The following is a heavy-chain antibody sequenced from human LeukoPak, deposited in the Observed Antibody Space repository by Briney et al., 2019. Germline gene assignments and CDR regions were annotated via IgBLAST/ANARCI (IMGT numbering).Heavy chain of an antibody. CDR1: GGSISSSSYY. CDR2: IYYSGST. CDR3: ATHHSGYDFAADY. V-gene: IGHV4-39*01. D-gene: IGHD5-12*01. Sequence: SETLSLTCTVSGGSISSSSYYWGWIRQPPGKGLEWIGSIYYSGSTYYNPSLKSRVTISVDTSKNQFSLKLSSVTAADTAVYYCATHHSGYDFAADYWGQGTLVTVSS. J-gene: IGHJ4*02.